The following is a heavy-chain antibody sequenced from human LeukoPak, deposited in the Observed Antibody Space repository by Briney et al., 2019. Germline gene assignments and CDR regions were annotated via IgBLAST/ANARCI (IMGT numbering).Heavy chain of an antibody. CDR1: GYTFTSYA. Sequence: ASVKVSCTASGYTFTSYAMNWVRQAPGQGLEWMGWINTNTGNPTYAQGFTGRFVFSLDTSVSTAYLQISSLKAEDTAVYYCARDSDSSGWYSESNWFDPWGQGTLVTVSS. CDR3: ARDSDSSGWYSESNWFDP. J-gene: IGHJ5*02. D-gene: IGHD6-19*01. V-gene: IGHV7-4-1*02. CDR2: INTNTGNP.